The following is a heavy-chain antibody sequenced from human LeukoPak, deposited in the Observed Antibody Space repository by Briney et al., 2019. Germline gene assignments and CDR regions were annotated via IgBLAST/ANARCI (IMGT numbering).Heavy chain of an antibody. CDR2: FDPEDGET. D-gene: IGHD6-19*01. CDR1: GYTLTELS. CDR3: ATAVKPGYSSGWYNAFDI. J-gene: IGHJ3*02. Sequence: GASVKVSCEVSGYTLTELSMHWVRQAPGKGLEWMGGFDPEDGETIYAQKFQGRVTMTEDTSTDTAYMELSSLRSEDTAVYYCATAVKPGYSSGWYNAFDIWGQGTMVTVSS. V-gene: IGHV1-24*01.